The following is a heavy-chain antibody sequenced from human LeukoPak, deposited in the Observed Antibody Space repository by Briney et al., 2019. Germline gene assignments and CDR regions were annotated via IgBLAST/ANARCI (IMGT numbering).Heavy chain of an antibody. CDR3: AKDFSSSWYSFSWFDP. CDR2: ISGSGGST. D-gene: IGHD6-13*01. J-gene: IGHJ5*02. V-gene: IGHV3-23*01. Sequence: PGGSLRLSCAASGFTFSSYAMSWVRQAPGKGLEWVSAISGSGGSTYYADSVKGRFTISRDNSKNTLYLQMNSLRAEDTAVYYCAKDFSSSWYSFSWFDPWGQGTLVTVSS. CDR1: GFTFSSYA.